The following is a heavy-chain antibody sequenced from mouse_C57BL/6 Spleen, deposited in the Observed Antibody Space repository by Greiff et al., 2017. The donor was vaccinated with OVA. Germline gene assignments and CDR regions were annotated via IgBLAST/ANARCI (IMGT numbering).Heavy chain of an antibody. D-gene: IGHD2-4*01. CDR1: GYTFTSYW. CDR2: IHPNSGST. Sequence: VLLQQPGAELVKPGASVKLSCEASGYTFTSYWMHWVKQRPGQGLEWIGMIHPNSGSTNSNEKFKSKATLTVDKSSSTAYRQLSSLTSEDAAVYYCAREDYAWFAYWGQGTLVTVSA. V-gene: IGHV1-64*01. J-gene: IGHJ3*01. CDR3: AREDYAWFAY.